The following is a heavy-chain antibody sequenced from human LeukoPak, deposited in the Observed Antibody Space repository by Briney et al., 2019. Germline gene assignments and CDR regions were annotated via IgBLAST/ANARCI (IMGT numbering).Heavy chain of an antibody. CDR1: GLTVSSNY. J-gene: IGHJ4*02. CDR2: IYSGGST. V-gene: IGHV3-66*02. Sequence: GGSLRLSCAASGLTVSSNYMSWVRQAPGKRLEWVSVIYSGGSTYYADSVKGRFTISRDNSKNTLYLQMNSLRAEDTAVYYCARDAHNWNDRGLDYWGQGTLVTVSS. D-gene: IGHD1-20*01. CDR3: ARDAHNWNDRGLDY.